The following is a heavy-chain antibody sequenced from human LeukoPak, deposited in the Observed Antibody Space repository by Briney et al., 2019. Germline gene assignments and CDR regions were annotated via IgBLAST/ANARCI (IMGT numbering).Heavy chain of an antibody. CDR2: ISSSSSYT. V-gene: IGHV3-11*03. D-gene: IGHD6-19*01. J-gene: IGHJ5*02. Sequence: KAGGSLRLSCAASGFTFSVYYMSWIRQAPGKGLEWVSYISSSSSYTNYADSVKGRFTISRDNAKNSLYLQMNSLRAEDTAVYYCAKSAYSSAWYDHWGQGTLVAVSS. CDR3: AKSAYSSAWYDH. CDR1: GFTFSVYY.